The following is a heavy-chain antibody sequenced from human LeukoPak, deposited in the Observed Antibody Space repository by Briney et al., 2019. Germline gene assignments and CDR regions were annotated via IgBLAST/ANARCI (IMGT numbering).Heavy chain of an antibody. CDR2: MNPNSGNT. V-gene: IGHV1-8*01. Sequence: ASVKVSCKASGYTFTSYDINWVRQATGQGLEWMGWMNPNSGNTGYAQKFQGRVTMTRNTSISTAYMELSSLRSEDTAVYYCTRGPPVGAPYYYYYGMDVWGQGTTVTASS. J-gene: IGHJ6*02. CDR1: GYTFTSYD. CDR3: TRGPPVGAPYYYYYGMDV. D-gene: IGHD1-26*01.